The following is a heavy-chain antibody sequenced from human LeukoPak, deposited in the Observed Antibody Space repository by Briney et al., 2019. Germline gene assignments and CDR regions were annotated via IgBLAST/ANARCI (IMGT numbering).Heavy chain of an antibody. D-gene: IGHD3-10*01. V-gene: IGHV3-7*01. CDR1: GFTFTDSW. Sequence: PGGSLRLSCVVSGFTFTDSWMTWVRQAPGKGLEWVANIKQDGSETHYVDSVKSRFTISRDNAKNSLYLQMNSLRAEDTAMYYCAREPGIGYAFDIWGQGTVVAVSS. CDR3: AREPGIGYAFDI. CDR2: IKQDGSET. J-gene: IGHJ3*02.